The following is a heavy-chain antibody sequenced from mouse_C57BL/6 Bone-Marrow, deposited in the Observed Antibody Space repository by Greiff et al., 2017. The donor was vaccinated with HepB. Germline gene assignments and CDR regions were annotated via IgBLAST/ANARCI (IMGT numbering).Heavy chain of an antibody. J-gene: IGHJ3*01. CDR3: ARPGYYYGRGFAY. D-gene: IGHD1-1*01. CDR1: GFTFSSYG. Sequence: EVKLQESGGDLVKPGGSLKLSCAASGFTFSSYGMSWVRQTPDKRLEWVATISSGGSYTYYPDSVKGRFTISRDNAKNTLYLQMSSLKSEDTAMYYCARPGYYYGRGFAYWGQGTLVTVSA. V-gene: IGHV5-6*01. CDR2: ISSGGSYT.